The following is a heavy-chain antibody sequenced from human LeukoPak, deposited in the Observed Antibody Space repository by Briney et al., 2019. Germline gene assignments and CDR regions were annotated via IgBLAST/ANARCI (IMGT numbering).Heavy chain of an antibody. D-gene: IGHD5-24*01. CDR2: IYYSGST. CDR3: ARYSRATGKLDY. V-gene: IGHV4-30-4*01. Sequence: SQTLSLTCTVSGGSISSAEYYWSWIRQPPGKGLEWIGYIYYSGSTSYNPSLRSRVTISVDTSQNQFSLNLSSVTAADTAVYYCARYSRATGKLDYWGQGTLVTVSS. CDR1: GGSISSAEYY. J-gene: IGHJ4*02.